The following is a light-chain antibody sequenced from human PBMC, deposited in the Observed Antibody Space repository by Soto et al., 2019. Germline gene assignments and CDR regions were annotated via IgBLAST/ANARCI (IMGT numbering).Light chain of an antibody. CDR1: QNIRAW. Sequence: DIQMTQSPSTLSASVGDRVTITCRASQNIRAWLAWYQQKPGKDPKLLIYKASNLYSGVPSRFSGSASGTEFTLTISSLQPDDFAIYYCHQYNSYPWTFGQGTKVDIK. J-gene: IGKJ1*01. CDR3: HQYNSYPWT. CDR2: KAS. V-gene: IGKV1-5*03.